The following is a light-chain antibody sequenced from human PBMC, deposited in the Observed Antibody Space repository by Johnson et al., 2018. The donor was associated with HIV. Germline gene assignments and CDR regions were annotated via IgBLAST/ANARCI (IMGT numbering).Light chain of an antibody. CDR3: GTWDSSLSGV. J-gene: IGLJ1*01. V-gene: IGLV1-51*01. Sequence: QSVLTQPPSVSAAPGQKVDISCSGSSSNIESDYVSWYQQLPGTAPKLLIYDNNKRPSGIPDRFSGSKSGTSATLGITGLQTGDEADYYCGTWDSSLSGVFGTGTKVTVL. CDR1: SSNIESDY. CDR2: DNN.